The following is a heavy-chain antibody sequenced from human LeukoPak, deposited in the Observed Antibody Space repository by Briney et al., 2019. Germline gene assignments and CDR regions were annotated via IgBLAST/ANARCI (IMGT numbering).Heavy chain of an antibody. CDR3: AKEYTPSSPLGELDS. D-gene: IGHD6-6*01. Sequence: GGSLRLSCAVSGFNLNSYAMHWVRQAPGKGVEWVAVIRHDEANSFYADSVQGRFTISRDTSKKLLYLQMNSPRVEDTAVYYCAKEYTPSSPLGELDSWGEGTLVTVSS. CDR2: IRHDEANS. J-gene: IGHJ4*02. V-gene: IGHV3-30*02. CDR1: GFNLNSYA.